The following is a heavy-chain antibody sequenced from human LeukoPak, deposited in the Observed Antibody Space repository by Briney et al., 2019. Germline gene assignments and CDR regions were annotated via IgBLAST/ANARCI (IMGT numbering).Heavy chain of an antibody. CDR1: GFTFSSYA. V-gene: IGHV3-23*01. CDR3: AKRPRDSSGYYKCFES. Sequence: GGSLRLSCAAPGFTFSSYAMSWVRQAPGKGLEWVSGISSSGGSTYYADSVKGRFTISRDNSKNTLYLQMNSLRAEDTAIYYCAKRPRDSSGYYKCFESWGQGTLVTVFS. D-gene: IGHD3-22*01. J-gene: IGHJ4*02. CDR2: ISSSGGST.